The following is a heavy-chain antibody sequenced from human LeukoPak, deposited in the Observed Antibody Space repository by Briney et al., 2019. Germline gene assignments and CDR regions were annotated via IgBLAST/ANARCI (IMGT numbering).Heavy chain of an antibody. CDR1: GFTFSSYA. V-gene: IGHV3-23*01. D-gene: IGHD5-18*01. CDR2: ISGSGGST. J-gene: IGHJ4*02. Sequence: PGGSLRLSCAASGFTFSSYAMSWVRQAPGKGLEWVSAISGSGGSTYYADSVKGRFTVSRDNSKNTLYLQMNSLRAEDTAVYYCAKDVEYSYGSHFDCWGQGSLVTVSS. CDR3: AKDVEYSYGSHFDC.